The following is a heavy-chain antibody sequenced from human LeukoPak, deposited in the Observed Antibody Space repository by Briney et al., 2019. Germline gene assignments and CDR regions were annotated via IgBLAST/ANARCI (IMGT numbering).Heavy chain of an antibody. D-gene: IGHD1-14*01. CDR1: GGSMSNYY. Sequence: SETLSLTCTVSGGSMSNYYWSWIRQPPGKGLEWIGFIYYSGSTDQNPSLRSRATISLDTSKNQFSLRLSSVTAADTAVYYCARKKGSRTYFDYWGQGTLVTVSS. J-gene: IGHJ4*02. CDR3: ARKKGSRTYFDY. V-gene: IGHV4-59*01. CDR2: IYYSGST.